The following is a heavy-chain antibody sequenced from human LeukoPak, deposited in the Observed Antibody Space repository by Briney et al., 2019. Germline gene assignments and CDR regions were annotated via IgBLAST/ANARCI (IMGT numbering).Heavy chain of an antibody. V-gene: IGHV1-18*01. CDR2: ISAYNGNT. CDR1: GYTLTSYG. CDR3: ASGLRYDSSGSLDY. D-gene: IGHD3-22*01. Sequence: ASVKVSCKASGYTLTSYGINWVRQAPGQGLEWMGWISAYNGNTNYAQKLQGRVTMTTDTSTSTAYMDLRSLRSDDTAVYYCASGLRYDSSGSLDYWGQGTLVTVSS. J-gene: IGHJ4*02.